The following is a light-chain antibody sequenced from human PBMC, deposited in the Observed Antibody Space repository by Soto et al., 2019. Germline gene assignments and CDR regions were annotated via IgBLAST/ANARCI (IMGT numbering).Light chain of an antibody. CDR1: SSDVGGYNY. CDR3: SSYSTNSPVL. J-gene: IGLJ2*01. Sequence: QSALTQPASVSGSPGQSITISCTGTSSDVGGYNYVSWYQHHPGKAPKLIIYDVSNRPSGVSNRFSASKSDNTASLTISGLQAEHEDDYYCSSYSTNSPVLLGGGTKVTVL. V-gene: IGLV2-14*03. CDR2: DVS.